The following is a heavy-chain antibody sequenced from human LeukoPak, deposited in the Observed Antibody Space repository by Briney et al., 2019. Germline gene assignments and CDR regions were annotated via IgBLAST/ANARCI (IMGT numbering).Heavy chain of an antibody. CDR1: GGSISSYY. CDR3: ANSHYYDSSGSIDY. D-gene: IGHD3-22*01. Sequence: SETLSLTCTVSGGSISSYYWSWIRQPPGKGLEWIGYIYYSGSTNYNPSLKSRVTISVDTSKNQFSLKLSSVTAADTAVYYCANSHYYDSSGSIDYWGQGTLVTVSS. J-gene: IGHJ4*02. CDR2: IYYSGST. V-gene: IGHV4-59*01.